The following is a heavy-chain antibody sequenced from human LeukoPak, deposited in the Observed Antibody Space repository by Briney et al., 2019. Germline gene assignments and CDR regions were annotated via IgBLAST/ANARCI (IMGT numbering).Heavy chain of an antibody. CDR3: ARGSGRFLEWLEYYYYGMDV. J-gene: IGHJ6*02. CDR2: ISAYKGNT. CDR1: GYTFTSYG. Sequence: ASVKVSCKASGYTFTSYGISWVRQAPGQGLEWMGWISAYKGNTNYAQKLQGRVTMTTDTSTSTAYIELRSLRSDDTAVYYCARGSGRFLEWLEYYYYGMDVWGQGTTVTVSS. D-gene: IGHD3-3*01. V-gene: IGHV1-18*01.